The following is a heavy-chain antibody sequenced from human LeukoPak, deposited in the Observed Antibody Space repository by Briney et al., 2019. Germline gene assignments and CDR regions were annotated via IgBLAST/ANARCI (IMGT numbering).Heavy chain of an antibody. Sequence: WASVKVSCKASGYTFTKYGISWVRQAPGQGLEWMGWIGTSSGSTNYAQKLQGRVTMTTDTSTTTAYMELRSLRSDDTAVYYCARGSGYYYDSSGYPLGYWGQGTLVTVSS. CDR2: IGTSSGST. D-gene: IGHD3-22*01. CDR3: ARGSGYYYDSSGYPLGY. J-gene: IGHJ4*02. V-gene: IGHV1-18*01. CDR1: GYTFTKYG.